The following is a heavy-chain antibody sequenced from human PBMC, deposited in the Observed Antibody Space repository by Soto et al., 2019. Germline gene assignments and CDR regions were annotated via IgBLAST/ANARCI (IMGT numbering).Heavy chain of an antibody. CDR1: GGSISSYY. J-gene: IGHJ6*02. Sequence: SSETLSLTCTVSGGSISSYYWSWIRQPAGKGLEWIGRIYTSGSTNYNPSLKSRVTMSVDTSKNQFSLKLSSVTAADTAVYYCARELYDFWSGTPSYGMDVWGQGTTVTVS. V-gene: IGHV4-4*07. CDR3: ARELYDFWSGTPSYGMDV. CDR2: IYTSGST. D-gene: IGHD3-3*01.